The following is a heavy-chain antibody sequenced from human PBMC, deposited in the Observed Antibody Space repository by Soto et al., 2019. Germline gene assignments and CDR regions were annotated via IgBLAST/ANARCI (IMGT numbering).Heavy chain of an antibody. V-gene: IGHV3-48*01. CDR1: GFTFSSYS. J-gene: IGHJ4*02. CDR3: ASGSYYVDY. Sequence: GGSLRLSCVVSGFTFSSYSMNWVRQTPGKGLEWVSYISSSSSTISYADSVKGRFTISRDNAKNSLYLQMNSLRAEDTAVYYCASGSYYVDYWGQGTLVTVSS. D-gene: IGHD3-10*01. CDR2: ISSSSSTI.